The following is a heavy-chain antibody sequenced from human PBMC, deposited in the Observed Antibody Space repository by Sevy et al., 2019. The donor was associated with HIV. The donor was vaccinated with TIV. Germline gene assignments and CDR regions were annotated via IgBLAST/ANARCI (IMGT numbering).Heavy chain of an antibody. D-gene: IGHD4-17*01. CDR2: ISSSSSTI. Sequence: GGSLRLSCAASGFTFSSYSMNWVRQAPGKGLEWVSYISSSSSTIYYADSVKGRFTISRDNAKNSRYLQMNSLRAEDTAVYYCARDYGDYSVSGFDYWGQGTLVTVSS. CDR3: ARDYGDYSVSGFDY. CDR1: GFTFSSYS. J-gene: IGHJ4*02. V-gene: IGHV3-48*01.